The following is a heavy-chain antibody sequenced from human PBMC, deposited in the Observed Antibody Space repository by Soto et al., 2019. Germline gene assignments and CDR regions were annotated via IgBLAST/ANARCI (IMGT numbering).Heavy chain of an antibody. J-gene: IGHJ6*02. Sequence: QVQLVESGGGVVQPGRSLSLSCAASGFTFSSYGLHWVRQPPGKGLEWVAVIWYDGSNKYYADSVKDRFTISSDNSKNTLYLQTDSQSAEDAALYYCARDAPGEWVLDCGIDVRGQGSTVTVAS. CDR3: ARDAPGEWVLDCGIDV. D-gene: IGHD3-10*01. V-gene: IGHV3-33*01. CDR2: IWYDGSNK. CDR1: GFTFSSYG.